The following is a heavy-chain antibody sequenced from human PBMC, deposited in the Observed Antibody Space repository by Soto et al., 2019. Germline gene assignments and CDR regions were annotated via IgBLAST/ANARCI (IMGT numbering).Heavy chain of an antibody. CDR2: IIPTLGTA. D-gene: IGHD2-15*01. Sequence: ASVKVSCKASGGTFSSYAISWVRQAPGQGLEWMGGIIPTLGTANYAQKFQGRVTITADESTSTAYMELSSLRSEDTAVYYCARHSRGGRTHAFDIWGQGTMVTVSS. CDR3: ARHSRGGRTHAFDI. J-gene: IGHJ3*02. CDR1: GGTFSSYA. V-gene: IGHV1-69*13.